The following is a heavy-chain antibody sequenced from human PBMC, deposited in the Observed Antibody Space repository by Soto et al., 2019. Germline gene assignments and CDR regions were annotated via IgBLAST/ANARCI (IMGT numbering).Heavy chain of an antibody. J-gene: IGHJ4*02. CDR2: ISVGSGNT. CDR3: AADRTYCGGDCYVD. V-gene: IGHV1-18*01. Sequence: ASVKVSCKASGYIFVNYGIAWVRQAPGQGLEWIGWISVGSGNTHYAHKFQDRVTITRDTSTSTAYMELSSLTSEDTAVYYCAADRTYCGGDCYVDWGQGTLVTVSS. CDR1: GYIFVNYG. D-gene: IGHD2-21*02.